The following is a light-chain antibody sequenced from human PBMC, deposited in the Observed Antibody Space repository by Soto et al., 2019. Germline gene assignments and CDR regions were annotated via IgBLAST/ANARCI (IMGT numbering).Light chain of an antibody. CDR2: DVS. CDR1: SSDVGGYNY. V-gene: IGLV2-14*03. Sequence: QSALTQPASVSGSPGQSITISCTGTSSDVGGYNYVSWYQHHPGKAPKLMIYDVSNRPSGVSNRFSGSKSGTTASLTISGLQPEDEADYYCNSYTSSSTVVFGGGTKLTVL. J-gene: IGLJ2*01. CDR3: NSYTSSSTVV.